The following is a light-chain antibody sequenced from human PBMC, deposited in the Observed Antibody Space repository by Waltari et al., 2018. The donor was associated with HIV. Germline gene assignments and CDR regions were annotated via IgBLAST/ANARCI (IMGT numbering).Light chain of an antibody. Sequence: VLTQSPGTLPLSPGERATLSCRASRSVSSSYLAWYQQKPGQAPRLLIYGASSRATGIPDRFSGSGSGTDFTLTISRLEPEDFAVYYCQQYGGSPGFTFGPGTKVDIK. CDR1: RSVSSSY. CDR3: QQYGGSPGFT. CDR2: GAS. V-gene: IGKV3-20*01. J-gene: IGKJ3*01.